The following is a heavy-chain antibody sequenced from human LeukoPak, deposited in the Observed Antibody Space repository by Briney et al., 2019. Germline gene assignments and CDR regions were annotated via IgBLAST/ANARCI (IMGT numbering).Heavy chain of an antibody. V-gene: IGHV3-23*01. D-gene: IGHD3-9*01. CDR3: ARQPWAPGLYT. CDR2: ISGSGAST. CDR1: GFTFSSYA. J-gene: IGHJ5*02. Sequence: GGSLRLSCAVSGFTFSSYAMSWVRQAPGKGLEWVSGISGSGASTYYADSVKGRFTISRDNSKNMVFLQMNSLKAEDTAKYYCARQPWAPGLYTLGQGTLVTVSS.